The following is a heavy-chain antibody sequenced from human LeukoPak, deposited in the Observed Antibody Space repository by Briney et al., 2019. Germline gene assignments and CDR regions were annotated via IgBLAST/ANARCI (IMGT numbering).Heavy chain of an antibody. CDR1: GGSISSGGYS. CDR3: ASLKAPGYSDSSVDY. J-gene: IGHJ4*02. Sequence: SQTLSLTCAVSGGSISSGGYSWSWIRQPPGKGLEWIGYIYHSGSTYYNPSLKSRVTISVDRSKNQFSLKLSSVTAADTAVCYCASLKAPGYSDSSVDYWGQGTLVTVSS. CDR2: IYHSGST. D-gene: IGHD4-11*01. V-gene: IGHV4-30-2*01.